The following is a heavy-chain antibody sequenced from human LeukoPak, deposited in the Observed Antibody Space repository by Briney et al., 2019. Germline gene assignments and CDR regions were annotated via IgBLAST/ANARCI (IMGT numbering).Heavy chain of an antibody. D-gene: IGHD6-13*01. CDR1: GGSISSSTYY. V-gene: IGHV4-39*07. CDR3: ARVTSAPVSSSWVPDYFDY. CDR2: IYYSGST. J-gene: IGHJ4*02. Sequence: SETLSLTCTVSGGSISSSTYYWGWIRQPPGKGLEWIGSIYYSGSTYYNPSLKSRVTISVDTSKNQFSLKLSSVTAADTAVYYCARVTSAPVSSSWVPDYFDYWGQGTLVTVSS.